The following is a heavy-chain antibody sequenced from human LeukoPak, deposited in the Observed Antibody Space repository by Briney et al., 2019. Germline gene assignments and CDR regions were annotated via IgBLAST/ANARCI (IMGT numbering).Heavy chain of an antibody. V-gene: IGHV3-23*01. CDR3: AKFGIWSGYYIDY. Sequence: PGGSLRLSCAASGFTFNIYAMHWARQAPGKGLVWVSAVSGSGDTTYYADSAKGRFTVSRDNSKSTVYLQMNSLRAEDTAVYYCAKFGIWSGYYIDYWGQGTLVTVSS. CDR1: GFTFNIYA. D-gene: IGHD3-3*01. J-gene: IGHJ4*02. CDR2: VSGSGDTT.